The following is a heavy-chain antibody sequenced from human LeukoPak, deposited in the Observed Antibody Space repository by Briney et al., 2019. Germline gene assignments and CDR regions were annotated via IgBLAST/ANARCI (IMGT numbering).Heavy chain of an antibody. Sequence: RSGGSLRLSCAASGFTFSSYAMSWVRQAPTKGLEWMASINADGSATYYVGSVKGRFTISRDNAQNSVFLQMNSLRVEDTAVYYCARGVTTADFWGQGTLVIVST. D-gene: IGHD1-14*01. V-gene: IGHV3-7*04. CDR1: GFTFSSYA. CDR2: INADGSAT. J-gene: IGHJ4*02. CDR3: ARGVTTADF.